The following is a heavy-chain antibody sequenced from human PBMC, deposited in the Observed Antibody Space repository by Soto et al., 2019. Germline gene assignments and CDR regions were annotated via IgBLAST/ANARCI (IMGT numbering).Heavy chain of an antibody. J-gene: IGHJ1*01. CDR2: IFPSGSDT. V-gene: IGHV5-51*01. CDR3: ARRVGRGRRYLDN. D-gene: IGHD1-1*01. Sequence: DSLTISCRGSGYNFNSYWIAWVRQMPGKGLEWMGIIFPSGSDTRYSPSFRGQVTISVDRSISTAYLQGNSLKASDSATYYCARRVGRGRRYLDNRGEGTRVTVSS. CDR1: GYNFNSYW.